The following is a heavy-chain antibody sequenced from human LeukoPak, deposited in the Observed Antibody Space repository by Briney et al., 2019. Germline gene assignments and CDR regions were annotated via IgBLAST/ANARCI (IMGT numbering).Heavy chain of an antibody. J-gene: IGHJ4*02. D-gene: IGHD1-1*01. CDR1: GGSISSSSYY. CDR2: IYYSGST. CDR3: ARGGRPFDY. Sequence: PSETLSLTCTVSGGSISSSSYYWGWIRQPPGKGLDWIGSIYYSGSTYYNPSLKSRVTISVDMSKNQFSLRLSSVTAADTAVYYCARGGRPFDYWGPGTLVTVSS. V-gene: IGHV4-39*01.